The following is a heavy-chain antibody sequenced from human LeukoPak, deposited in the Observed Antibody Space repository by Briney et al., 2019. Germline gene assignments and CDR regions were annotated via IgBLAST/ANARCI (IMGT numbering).Heavy chain of an antibody. CDR3: AKGSKGYYDSSAPFGAHYFDY. D-gene: IGHD3-22*01. CDR2: ISGSGGST. V-gene: IGHV3-23*01. CDR1: GFTFGSYA. Sequence: GGSLRLAWAASGFTFGSYAVSWVRHARGEGREWGISISGSGGSTYYADSVKGRFTISRDNSNNTLYLQMNSLRAEDTAVYYCAKGSKGYYDSSAPFGAHYFDYWGQGTLVTVSS. J-gene: IGHJ4*02.